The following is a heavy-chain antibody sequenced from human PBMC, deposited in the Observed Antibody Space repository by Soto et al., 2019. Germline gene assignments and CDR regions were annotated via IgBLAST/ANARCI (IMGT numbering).Heavy chain of an antibody. V-gene: IGHV1-69*01. CDR1: GGTFSSYA. CDR3: ARGKEDQLFANYYYGMDV. J-gene: IGHJ6*02. CDR2: IIRIFDTA. D-gene: IGHD2-2*01. Sequence: QVQLVQSGAEVKKPGSSVKVSCKASGGTFSSYAISWVRQAPGQGLEWMGGIIRIFDTANYAQKFQGRVTITAAESTSRASVEVSSRTSEDTAVYYCARGKEDQLFANYYYGMDVWGQGTTVTVSS.